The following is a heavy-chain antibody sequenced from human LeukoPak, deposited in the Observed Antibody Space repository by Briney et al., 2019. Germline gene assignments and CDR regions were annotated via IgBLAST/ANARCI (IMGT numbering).Heavy chain of an antibody. D-gene: IGHD2-15*01. V-gene: IGHV1-8*01. CDR2: MNPNSGNT. CDR1: GYTFTSYD. CDR3: ASQRGSANGSGDYYYMDV. J-gene: IGHJ6*03. Sequence: VASVKVSCKASGYTFTSYDINWVRQATGQGLEWMGWMNPNSGNTGYAQKFQGRVTITRNNSISTAYMELSSLRSEATAVYYCASQRGSANGSGDYYYMDVWGKGTTVTVSS.